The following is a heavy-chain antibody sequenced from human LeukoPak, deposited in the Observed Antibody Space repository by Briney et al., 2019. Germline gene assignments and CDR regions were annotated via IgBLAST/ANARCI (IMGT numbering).Heavy chain of an antibody. V-gene: IGHV1-2*02. CDR1: GYTFIDYY. J-gene: IGHJ5*02. CDR3: ANNYALGNYYKGGFDP. D-gene: IGHD3-10*01. Sequence: ASVKVSCKASGYTFIDYYMHWVRQAPGQGLEWMGWINPNSGGTNYAQNFQGRVTMTRDTSLRTVYMELSRLRSDDTAVYYCANNYALGNYYKGGFDPWGQGTLVTVSS. CDR2: INPNSGGT.